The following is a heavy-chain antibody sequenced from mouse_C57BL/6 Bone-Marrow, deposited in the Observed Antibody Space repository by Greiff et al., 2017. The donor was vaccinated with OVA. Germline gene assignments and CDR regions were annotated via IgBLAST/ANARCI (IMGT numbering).Heavy chain of an antibody. V-gene: IGHV1-64*01. CDR1: GSTFTSYW. CDR2: IHPNSGST. CDR3: ARSSSGYPYYFDY. D-gene: IGHD2-2*01. J-gene: IGHJ2*01. Sequence: QVQLQQPGAELVKPGASVKLSCKASGSTFTSYWMHWVKQRPGQGLEWIGMIHPNSGSTNYNEKFKSKATLTVDKSSSTAYMQLSSLTSEDSAVYYCARSSSGYPYYFDYWGQGTTLTVSS.